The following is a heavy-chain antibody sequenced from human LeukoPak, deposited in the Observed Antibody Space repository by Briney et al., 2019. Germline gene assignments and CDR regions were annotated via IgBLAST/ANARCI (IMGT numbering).Heavy chain of an antibody. CDR1: GYTFTGYY. V-gene: IGHV1-2*02. D-gene: IGHD1-26*01. J-gene: IGHJ6*03. Sequence: ASVKVSCKASGYTFTGYYMHWVRQAPGQGLEWMGWINPNSGGTNYAQKFQGRVTMTRDTSISTAYMELSRLRSDDTAVYYCARDTRPRGYYYYYMDVWGKGTTVTVSS. CDR2: INPNSGGT. CDR3: ARDTRPRGYYYYYMDV.